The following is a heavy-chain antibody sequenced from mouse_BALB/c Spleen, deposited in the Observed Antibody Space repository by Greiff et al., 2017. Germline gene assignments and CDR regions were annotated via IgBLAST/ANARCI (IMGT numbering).Heavy chain of an antibody. V-gene: IGHV5-6-3*01. CDR1: GFTFSSYG. Sequence: EVQGVESGGGLVQPGGSLKLSCAASGFTFSSYGMSWVRQTPDKRLELVATINSNGGSTYYPDSVKGRFTISRDNAKNTLYLQMSSLKSEDTAMYYCARGGWYFDVWGAGTTVTVSS. CDR3: ARGGWYFDV. CDR2: INSNGGST. J-gene: IGHJ1*01.